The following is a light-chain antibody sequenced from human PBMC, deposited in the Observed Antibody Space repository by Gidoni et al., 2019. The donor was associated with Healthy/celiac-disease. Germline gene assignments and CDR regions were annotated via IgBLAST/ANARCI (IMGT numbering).Light chain of an antibody. CDR3: QQRSNWPRWT. CDR1: QSVSSY. CDR2: DAF. Sequence: EIVLTQSPATLSLSTGERATLSCRASQSVSSYLAWYQQKPGQAPRLLIYDAFNRATGIPARFSGSGSGTDFTLTISSLEPEDFAVYYCQQRSNWPRWTFGQGTKVEIK. J-gene: IGKJ1*01. V-gene: IGKV3-11*01.